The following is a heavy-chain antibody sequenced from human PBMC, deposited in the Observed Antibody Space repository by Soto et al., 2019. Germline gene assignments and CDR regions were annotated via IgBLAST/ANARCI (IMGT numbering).Heavy chain of an antibody. CDR3: ARDLSVTTHPTVGY. Sequence: GGSLRLSCAASGFTFSSYAMHWVRQAPGKGLEWVAVISYDGSNKYYADSVKGRFTISRDNSKNTLYLQMNSLRAEDTAVYYCARDLSVTTHPTVGYWGQGTLVTVSS. CDR2: ISYDGSNK. J-gene: IGHJ4*02. V-gene: IGHV3-30-3*01. D-gene: IGHD4-17*01. CDR1: GFTFSSYA.